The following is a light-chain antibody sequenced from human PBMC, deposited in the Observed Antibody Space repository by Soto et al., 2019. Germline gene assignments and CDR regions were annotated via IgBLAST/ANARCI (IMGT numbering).Light chain of an antibody. J-gene: IGLJ1*01. CDR1: GSDIGGYNF. Sequence: QSVLTQPPSASGSPGQSVTISCTGTGSDIGGYNFVSWYQQHPGKVPKLIIYEVNKRPSGVPDRFSGSKSGNTASLTDSGLQADDEADYYCSSYAGTNNRYVFGTGTKVTVL. CDR3: SSYAGTNNRYV. CDR2: EVN. V-gene: IGLV2-8*01.